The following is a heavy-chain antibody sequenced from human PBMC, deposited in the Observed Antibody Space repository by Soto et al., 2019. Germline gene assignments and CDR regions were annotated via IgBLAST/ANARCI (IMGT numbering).Heavy chain of an antibody. V-gene: IGHV3-7*01. CDR2: IKQDGSDK. Sequence: EVQLVESGGGLVQPGGSLRLSCVASGFTFSTYWMSWVRLVPGTGLEWVATIKQDGSDKYYVDSAKGRFTVSRDNAKNSLDLQMNSLRGDDTAVYHCVRGCGRSSCPYYLDVWGKGTTVTVSS. CDR1: GFTFSTYW. D-gene: IGHD2-2*01. J-gene: IGHJ6*03. CDR3: VRGCGRSSCPYYLDV.